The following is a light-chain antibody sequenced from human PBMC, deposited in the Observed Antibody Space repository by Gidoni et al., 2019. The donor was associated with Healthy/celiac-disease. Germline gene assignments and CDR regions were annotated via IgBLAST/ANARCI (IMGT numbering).Light chain of an antibody. Sequence: DIVMTQSPATLSVSPGERANLACRASQRVSSNLAWYQQKPGQTPRLLISGASTRATGIPARCRGSGSGTEFTLTSSRRQSEDFAVYYCQQYNNWWTFGQGTKVEIK. CDR3: QQYNNWWT. V-gene: IGKV3-15*01. CDR1: QRVSSN. CDR2: GAS. J-gene: IGKJ1*01.